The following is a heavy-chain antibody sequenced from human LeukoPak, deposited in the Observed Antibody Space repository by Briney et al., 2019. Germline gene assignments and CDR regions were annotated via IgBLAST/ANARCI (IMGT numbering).Heavy chain of an antibody. CDR3: AKDAPDSGGWHLDY. D-gene: IGHD6-19*01. CDR1: GFTFSTYA. Sequence: QTGGSLRLSCAASGFTFSTYAMSWVRQAPGKGLEWVSVISGSGSRTYYADSVKGRFTISRDNSKNTLYLQMNSLRAEDTAVYYCAKDAPDSGGWHLDYWGQGTLVTVSS. CDR2: ISGSGSRT. V-gene: IGHV3-23*01. J-gene: IGHJ4*02.